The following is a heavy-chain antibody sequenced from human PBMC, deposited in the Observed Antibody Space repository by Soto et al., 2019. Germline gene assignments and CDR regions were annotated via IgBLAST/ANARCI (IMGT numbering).Heavy chain of an antibody. CDR3: ARDLNGYDSSGFVDY. V-gene: IGHV1-46*03. Sequence: VASVKVSCKASGYTFTSYYMHWVRQAPGQGLEWMGIINPSGGSTSYAQKFQGRVTMTRDTSTSTVYMELSSLRSEDTAVYYCARDLNGYDSSGFVDYWGQGTLVTVSS. CDR1: GYTFTSYY. CDR2: INPSGGST. J-gene: IGHJ4*02. D-gene: IGHD3-22*01.